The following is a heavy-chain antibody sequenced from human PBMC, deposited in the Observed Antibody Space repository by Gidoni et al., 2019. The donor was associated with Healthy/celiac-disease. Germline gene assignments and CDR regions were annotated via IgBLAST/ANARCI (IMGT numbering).Heavy chain of an antibody. CDR1: GYTFTGYY. CDR3: ARDVPGKWELLRIPFDY. V-gene: IGHV1-2*02. Sequence: QVQLVQSGAEVKKPGASVKVSCKASGYTFTGYYMHWVRQAPGQGLEWMGWINPNSGGTNYAQKFQGRVTMTRDTSISTAYMELSRLRSDDTAVYYCARDVPGKWELLRIPFDYWGQGTLVTVSS. D-gene: IGHD1-26*01. J-gene: IGHJ4*02. CDR2: INPNSGGT.